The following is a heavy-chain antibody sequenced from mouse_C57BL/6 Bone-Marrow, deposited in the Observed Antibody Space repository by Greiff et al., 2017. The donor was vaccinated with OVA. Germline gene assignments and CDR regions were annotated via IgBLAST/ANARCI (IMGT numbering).Heavy chain of an antibody. CDR1: GFSLSTSGMG. V-gene: IGHV8-12*01. Sequence: QVTLKESGPGILQSSQTLSLTCSFSGFSLSTSGMGVSWIRQPSGKGLEWLAHIYWDDDKRYNPSLKSRLTISKDTSRNQVFLKITSVDTADTATYYCARGRAYYGSSYYFDYWGQGTTLTVSS. J-gene: IGHJ2*01. D-gene: IGHD1-1*01. CDR2: IYWDDDK. CDR3: ARGRAYYGSSYYFDY.